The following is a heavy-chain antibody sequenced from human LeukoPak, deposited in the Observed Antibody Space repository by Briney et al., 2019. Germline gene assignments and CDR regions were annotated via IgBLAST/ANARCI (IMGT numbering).Heavy chain of an antibody. V-gene: IGHV3-23*01. CDR1: GFTFTNYA. CDR2: ISGSGGNT. D-gene: IGHD3-22*01. Sequence: GGSLRLSCTASGFTFTNYAMNWVRQAPGKGLEWVSAISGSGGNTYYADSVKGRFTISRDTSKNTLYLQINSLRAVDTAVYYCANNYYDSSGYTWYFDLWGRGTLVTVSS. CDR3: ANNYYDSSGYTWYFDL. J-gene: IGHJ2*01.